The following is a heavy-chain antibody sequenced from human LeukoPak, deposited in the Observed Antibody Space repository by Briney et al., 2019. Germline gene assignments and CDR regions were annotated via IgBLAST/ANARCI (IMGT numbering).Heavy chain of an antibody. Sequence: SETLSLTCSVSGGSISRYYWTWIRQSPGKGLEWIGYIYSSGSTDYNPALKSRATISVDTSKNQFSLRLSSVTAADTAMYYCARADLHGGNPFDCFGIWGQGTMVTVSS. CDR1: GGSISRYY. CDR2: IYSSGST. J-gene: IGHJ3*02. D-gene: IGHD4-23*01. CDR3: ARADLHGGNPFDCFGI. V-gene: IGHV4-59*08.